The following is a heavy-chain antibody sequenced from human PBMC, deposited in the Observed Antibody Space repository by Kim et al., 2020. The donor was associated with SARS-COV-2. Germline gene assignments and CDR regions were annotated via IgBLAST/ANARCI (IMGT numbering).Heavy chain of an antibody. CDR2: ISTYNGNT. V-gene: IGHV1-18*01. CDR1: DYMFISYG. D-gene: IGHD2-21*02. CDR3: ARDGLAYCGGDCFFDF. J-gene: IGHJ4*02. Sequence: ASVKVSCKTSDYMFISYGISWVRQAPGQGLEWMGWISTYNGNTNYAQKLQGRVTMTTDTSTGTAYMKLRSLRSDDTAVYYCARDGLAYCGGDCFFDFWGQGTLVTVSS.